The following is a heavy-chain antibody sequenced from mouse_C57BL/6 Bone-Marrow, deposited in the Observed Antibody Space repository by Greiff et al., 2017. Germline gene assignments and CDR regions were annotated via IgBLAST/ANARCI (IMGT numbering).Heavy chain of an antibody. J-gene: IGHJ4*01. CDR3: ARRGDLLGYAMDY. CDR2: IYPGSGST. CDR1: GYTFTSYW. V-gene: IGHV1-55*01. D-gene: IGHD2-1*01. Sequence: QVQLQQPGAELVKPGASVKMSCKASGYTFTSYWITWVKQRPGQGLEWIGDIYPGSGSTNYNEKFKSKATLTVDTSSSTAYMQLSSLTSEDSAVYYCARRGDLLGYAMDYWGQGTSVTVSS.